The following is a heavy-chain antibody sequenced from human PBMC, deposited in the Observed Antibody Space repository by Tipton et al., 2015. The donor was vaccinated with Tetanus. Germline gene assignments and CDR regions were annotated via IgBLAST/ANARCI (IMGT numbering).Heavy chain of an antibody. CDR3: AGANNEFPKKGPFDS. CDR1: GFTFDDYG. J-gene: IGHJ4*02. V-gene: IGHV4-59*01. D-gene: IGHD1-1*01. Sequence: LRLSCAASGFTFDDYGMYWVRQPPGKGLEWLAYVSYSGRTNSNYSLKSRITISQDTSKNQFSLRLTSVTAADTAVYYCAGANNEFPKKGPFDSWGQGSLVIVSS. CDR2: VSYSGRT.